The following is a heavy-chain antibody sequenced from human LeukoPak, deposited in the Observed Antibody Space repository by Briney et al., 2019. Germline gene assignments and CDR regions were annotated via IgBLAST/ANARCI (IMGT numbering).Heavy chain of an antibody. CDR3: ARERESSSYSSLDP. J-gene: IGHJ5*02. D-gene: IGHD3-22*01. CDR1: GYTFSDYY. Sequence: ASVKVSCKASGYTFSDYYIHWVRQAPGQGLEWMGFINLNSGTKYAQKFQGGVTMTRDTSSSTAYMELSSLRSDDTAVYYCARERESSSYSSLDPWGQGTLVTVSS. V-gene: IGHV1-2*02. CDR2: INLNSGT.